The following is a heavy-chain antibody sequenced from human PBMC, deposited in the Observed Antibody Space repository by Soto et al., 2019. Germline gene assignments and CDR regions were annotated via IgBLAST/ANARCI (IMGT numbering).Heavy chain of an antibody. CDR1: GFTFSSYA. V-gene: IGHV3-23*01. Sequence: EVQLLESGGGLVQPGGSLRLSCAASGFTFSSYAMSWVRQAPGKGLEWVSAISGSGGSTYYADSVKGRFTISRDNSTNTLYLQMNSLRAEDTAVYYCAKDGLDSVLVPAGYWYYFDYWGQGTLLTVSS. J-gene: IGHJ4*02. CDR2: ISGSGGST. D-gene: IGHD2-2*03. CDR3: AKDGLDSVLVPAGYWYYFDY.